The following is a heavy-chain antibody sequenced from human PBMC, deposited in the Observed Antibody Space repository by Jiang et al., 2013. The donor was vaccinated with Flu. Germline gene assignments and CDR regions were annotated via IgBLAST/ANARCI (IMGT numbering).Heavy chain of an antibody. D-gene: IGHD6-19*01. CDR3: ARGGRAGSTGWYDYFEY. V-gene: IGHV7-4-1*02. CDR1: GYTLTTYA. J-gene: IGHJ4*02. Sequence: QSGSELKKPGASVKVSCKASGYTLTTYAMNWVRQAPGQGLEWMGWINTNTGNPKYDQGFTGRFVFSLDTSVSTAYLQISSLKAEDTAVYYCARGGRAGSTGWYDYFEYWGQGTLITVSS. CDR2: INTNTGNP.